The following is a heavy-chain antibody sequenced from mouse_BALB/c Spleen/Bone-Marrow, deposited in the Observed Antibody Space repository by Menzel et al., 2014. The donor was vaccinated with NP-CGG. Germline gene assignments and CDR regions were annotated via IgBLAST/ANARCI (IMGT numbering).Heavy chain of an antibody. V-gene: IGHV4-1*02. CDR2: INPERSTI. J-gene: IGHJ2*01. CDR3: ARLSYYGLTDY. Sequence: EVKLQESGGGLVQPGGSLKLSCTASGFDFSRYWASWVRQAPGKGLQWIGEINPERSTINYTPSLKDKFIISRDNAKNTLFLQMSKVRSEDTALYYCARLSYYGLTDYWGQGTTLTVSS. CDR1: GFDFSRYW. D-gene: IGHD1-2*01.